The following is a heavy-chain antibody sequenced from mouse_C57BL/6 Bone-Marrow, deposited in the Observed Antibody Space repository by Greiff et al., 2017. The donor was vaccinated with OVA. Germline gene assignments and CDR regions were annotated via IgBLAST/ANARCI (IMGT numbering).Heavy chain of an antibody. CDR3: ARQRSPCMDY. CDR2: INPGSGGT. J-gene: IGHJ4*01. Sequence: QVQLQQSGAELVRPGTSVKVSCKASGYAFTNYLIEWVKQRPGQGLEWIGVINPGSGGTNYNEKFKGKATLTADKSSSTAYMQLSSLTSEDSAVYFCARQRSPCMDYWGQGTSVTVSS. CDR1: GYAFTNYL. V-gene: IGHV1-54*01.